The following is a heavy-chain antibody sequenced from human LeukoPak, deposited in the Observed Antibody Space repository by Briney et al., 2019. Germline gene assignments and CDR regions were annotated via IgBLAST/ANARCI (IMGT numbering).Heavy chain of an antibody. Sequence: SQTLSLTCAISGDSVSSNSAAWNWLRQSPSRDLEWLGRTYYRSKWYNDYAVSVKSRITINPDTSKNQFSLQLNSVTPEDTAVYYCARDRWANWNYVDYWGQGTLVTVSS. D-gene: IGHD1-20*01. J-gene: IGHJ4*02. CDR2: TYYRSKWYN. CDR3: ARDRWANWNYVDY. V-gene: IGHV6-1*01. CDR1: GDSVSSNSAA.